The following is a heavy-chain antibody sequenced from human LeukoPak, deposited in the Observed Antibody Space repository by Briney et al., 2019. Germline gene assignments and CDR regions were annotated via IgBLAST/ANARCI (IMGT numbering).Heavy chain of an antibody. CDR1: GFIFSPYA. Sequence: GGSLRLSCAASGFIFSPYAMSWVRQAPGKGLEWVAGIAGGDDRFYAGSVKGRFSISRDNSKNTVDLQMNSLRAEDTAVYYCARDRGPLSGPDYWGQGTLVTVSS. J-gene: IGHJ4*02. CDR3: ARDRGPLSGPDY. V-gene: IGHV3-23*01. D-gene: IGHD1-26*01. CDR2: IAGGDDR.